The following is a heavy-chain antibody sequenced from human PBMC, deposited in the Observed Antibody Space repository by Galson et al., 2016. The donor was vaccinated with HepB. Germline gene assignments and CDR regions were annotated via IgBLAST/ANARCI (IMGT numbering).Heavy chain of an antibody. V-gene: IGHV4-31*03. J-gene: IGHJ3*02. CDR3: ATGSLPLGIAATSVFDI. Sequence: TLSLTCTVSGGSITSGDYYWSWLRQRPGQGLEWIGYIFYSRSTYYNPSLKSRVIISVDTSKNQFSLTLTSVTAADTAVYYCATGSLPLGIAATSVFDIGGQGTVVPVSS. CDR1: GGSITSGDYY. CDR2: IFYSRST. D-gene: IGHD5-12*01.